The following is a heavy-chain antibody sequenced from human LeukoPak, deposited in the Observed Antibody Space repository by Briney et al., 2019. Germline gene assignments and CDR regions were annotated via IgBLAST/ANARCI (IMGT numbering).Heavy chain of an antibody. J-gene: IGHJ3*02. D-gene: IGHD5-18*01. CDR3: ARGRGYSYGPDRVEPETLDI. CDR2: IIPIFGTA. Sequence: GSSVKVSCKASGGTFSSYAISWVRQAPGQGLEWMGGIIPIFGTANYAQKFQGRVTITTDESTSTAYMELSSLRSEDTAVYYCARGRGYSYGPDRVEPETLDIWGQGTMVTVSS. V-gene: IGHV1-69*05. CDR1: GGTFSSYA.